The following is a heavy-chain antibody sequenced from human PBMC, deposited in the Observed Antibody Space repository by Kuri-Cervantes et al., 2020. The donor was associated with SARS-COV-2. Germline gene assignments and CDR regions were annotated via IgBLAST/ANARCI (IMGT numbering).Heavy chain of an antibody. V-gene: IGHV4-61*01. J-gene: IGHJ2*01. CDR2: IYYSGST. D-gene: IGHD3-3*01. CDR1: GYSISSGYH. CDR3: ARDRATIFGVVTPSWYFDL. Sequence: SETLSLTCTVSGYSISSGYHWGWIRQPPGKGLEWIGYIYYSGSTNYNPSLRSRVTISVDTSKNQFPLKLSSVTAADTAVYYCARDRATIFGVVTPSWYFDLWGRGTLVTVSS.